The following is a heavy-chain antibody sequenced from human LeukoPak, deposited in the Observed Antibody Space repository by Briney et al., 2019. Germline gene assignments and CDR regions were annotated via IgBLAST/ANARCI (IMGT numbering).Heavy chain of an antibody. CDR3: AKDQGYYDSSGYYARPFDY. CDR2: ISGSGGST. J-gene: IGHJ4*02. CDR1: GFMFSSYA. D-gene: IGHD3-22*01. Sequence: GGSLRLSCEASGFMFSSYAMSWVRQAPGKGLEWVSAISGSGGSTYYADSVKGRFTISRDNSRNTLYLQMSRLRAEDTGVYYCAKDQGYYDSSGYYARPFDYWGQGTLVTVSS. V-gene: IGHV3-23*01.